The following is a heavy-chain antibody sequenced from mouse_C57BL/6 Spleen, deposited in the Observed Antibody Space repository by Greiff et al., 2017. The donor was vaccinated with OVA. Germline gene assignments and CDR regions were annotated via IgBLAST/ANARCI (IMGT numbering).Heavy chain of an antibody. CDR3: TRHYYGSSLHYFDY. J-gene: IGHJ2*01. V-gene: IGHV1-5*01. CDR2: IYPGNSDT. Sequence: VQLQQSGTVLARPGASVKMSCKPSGYTFTSYWMHWVKQRPGQGLEWIGAIYPGNSDTSYNQKFKGKAKLTAVTSASTAYMELSSLTNEDSAVYYCTRHYYGSSLHYFDYWGQGTTLTVSS. CDR1: GYTFTSYW. D-gene: IGHD1-1*01.